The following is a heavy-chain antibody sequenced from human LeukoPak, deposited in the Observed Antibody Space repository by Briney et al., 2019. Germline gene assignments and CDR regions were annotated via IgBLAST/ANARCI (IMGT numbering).Heavy chain of an antibody. CDR3: ARHDNWNFPY. J-gene: IGHJ4*02. CDR2: INPDGSGK. Sequence: PGGSLRLPCVASGFTFSSSWMTWVRQAPGKGLEWVANINPDGSGKDYVDSLKGRFTISRENARNSLSLQMNNLRAEDTAVYYCARHDNWNFPYWGQGTLVTVSS. V-gene: IGHV3-7*01. CDR1: GFTFSSSW. D-gene: IGHD1-1*01.